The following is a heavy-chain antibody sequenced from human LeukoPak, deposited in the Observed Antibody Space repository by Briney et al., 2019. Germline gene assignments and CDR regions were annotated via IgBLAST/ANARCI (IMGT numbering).Heavy chain of an antibody. D-gene: IGHD6-19*01. Sequence: PSETLSLTCAVYGGSFSGYYWSWIRQPPGKGLEWVGEINHSGSTNYNPSRKSRVTISVDTSKNQFSLKLRSVAAADTAVYYCARGHREQWLVSAFGCFDYWGQGTLVTVSS. CDR2: INHSGST. CDR3: ARGHREQWLVSAFGCFDY. V-gene: IGHV4-34*01. CDR1: GGSFSGYY. J-gene: IGHJ4*02.